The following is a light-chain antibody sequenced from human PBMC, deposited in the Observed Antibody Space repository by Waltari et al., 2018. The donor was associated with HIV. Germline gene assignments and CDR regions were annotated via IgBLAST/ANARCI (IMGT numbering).Light chain of an antibody. J-gene: IGKJ1*01. Sequence: IVTTLSPATLSVSPGERATLSCRASQNIKSNLAWFQQLPGQAPRLLISSASIRATDIPPRFRGSGSGTDFTLTISSLQSEDFAIYYCQEYETWTKTFGQGTKVEMK. V-gene: IGKV3-15*01. CDR2: SAS. CDR3: QEYETWTKT. CDR1: QNIKSN.